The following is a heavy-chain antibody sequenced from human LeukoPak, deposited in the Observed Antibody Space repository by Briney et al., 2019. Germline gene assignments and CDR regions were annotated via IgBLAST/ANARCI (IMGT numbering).Heavy chain of an antibody. Sequence: PSETLSLTCAVYGGSFSGYYWSWIRQPPGKGLEWIGEINHSRSTNYNPSLKSRVTISVDTSKNQFALKLSSVTAADTAVYYCARGPIVGATVAEYYFDYWGQGTLVTVSS. J-gene: IGHJ4*02. V-gene: IGHV4-34*01. CDR2: INHSRST. D-gene: IGHD1-26*01. CDR3: ARGPIVGATVAEYYFDY. CDR1: GGSFSGYY.